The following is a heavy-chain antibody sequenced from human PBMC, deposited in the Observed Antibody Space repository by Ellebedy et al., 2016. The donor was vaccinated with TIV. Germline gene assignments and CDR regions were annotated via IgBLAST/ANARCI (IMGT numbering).Heavy chain of an antibody. CDR1: GGTFNWYG. Sequence: ASVKVSCKASGGTFNWYGISWVRLAPGQRLEWMGWINTGNGNTKYSQKFQGRVTFTRDTSASTAYMELSSLRSEDTSVFYCARDNGPSAGIPPYYYFDYWGQGTLVTVSS. D-gene: IGHD6-19*01. V-gene: IGHV1-3*04. CDR2: INTGNGNT. CDR3: ARDNGPSAGIPPYYYFDY. J-gene: IGHJ4*02.